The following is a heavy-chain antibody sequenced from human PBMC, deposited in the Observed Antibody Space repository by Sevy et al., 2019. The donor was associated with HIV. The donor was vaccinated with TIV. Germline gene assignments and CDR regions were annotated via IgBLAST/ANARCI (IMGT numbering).Heavy chain of an antibody. J-gene: IGHJ4*02. CDR1: GGTFSSYA. CDR2: IIPIFGTA. D-gene: IGHD3-22*01. CDR3: ARVRLSDYYDSSGYYYFDY. V-gene: IGHV1-69*13. Sequence: ASVKVSCKASGGTFSSYAISWVRQAPGQGLEWMGGIIPIFGTANYAQKFQGRVTITADESTSIAYMELSSLRSEDTAVYYCARVRLSDYYDSSGYYYFDYWGQGTLVTVSS.